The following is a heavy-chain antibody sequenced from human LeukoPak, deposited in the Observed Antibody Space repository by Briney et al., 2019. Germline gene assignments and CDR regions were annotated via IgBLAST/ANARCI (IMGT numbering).Heavy chain of an antibody. CDR1: GDSVTSYY. CDR2: VSSDGTT. Sequence: PSETVSLTCSVSGDSVTSYYWSWIRQPPGKGLEWIGYVSSDGTTNYTPSLRSRVIMSVDTAKNHISLSLTSLTAADTAIYYCARLDCTGDGCYNHWGQGTLVTVSS. CDR3: ARLDCTGDGCYNH. D-gene: IGHD2-8*02. J-gene: IGHJ4*02. V-gene: IGHV4-59*08.